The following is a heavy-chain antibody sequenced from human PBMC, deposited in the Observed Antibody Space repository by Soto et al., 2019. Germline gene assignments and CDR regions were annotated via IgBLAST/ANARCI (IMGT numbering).Heavy chain of an antibody. J-gene: IGHJ3*02. V-gene: IGHV4-31*03. CDR3: ASSMGTVTKDAFDI. CDR2: IYYSGST. CDR1: GGSISSGGYY. D-gene: IGHD4-17*01. Sequence: SETLSLTCTVSGGSISSGGYYWSWIRQHPGKGLEWIGYIYYSGSTYYNPSLKSRVTISVDTSKNQFSLKLSSVTAADTAVYYCASSMGTVTKDAFDIWGQGTMVTVSS.